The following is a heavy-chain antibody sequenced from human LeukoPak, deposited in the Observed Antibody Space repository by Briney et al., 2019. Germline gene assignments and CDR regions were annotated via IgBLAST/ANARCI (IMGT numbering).Heavy chain of an antibody. CDR2: ISATGGST. Sequence: GGSLRLSCAASGFSFSSYAMSWVRQAPGKGLEWVSTISATGGSTYYADSVKGRFTISRDNSKNTLYLQMNTLRAEDTAVYYCARGHWQVEVWGQGALVTVSS. CDR3: ARGHWQVEV. D-gene: IGHD1-1*01. V-gene: IGHV3-23*01. J-gene: IGHJ4*02. CDR1: GFSFSSYA.